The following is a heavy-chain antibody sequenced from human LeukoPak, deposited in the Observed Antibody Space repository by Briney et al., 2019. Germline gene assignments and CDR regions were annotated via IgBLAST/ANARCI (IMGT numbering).Heavy chain of an antibody. CDR1: GFTFGDYA. CDR3: TTPNDPHGVSIAAVAGPAA. D-gene: IGHD6-13*01. Sequence: GGSLRLSCTASGFTFGDYAMSWIRQAPGKGLEWVGRIKSKTDGGTTDYAAPVKGRFTISRDDSKNTLYLQMNSLKTEDTAVYYCTTPNDPHGVSIAAVAGPAAWGQGTMVTVSS. V-gene: IGHV3-15*01. J-gene: IGHJ3*01. CDR2: IKSKTDGGTT.